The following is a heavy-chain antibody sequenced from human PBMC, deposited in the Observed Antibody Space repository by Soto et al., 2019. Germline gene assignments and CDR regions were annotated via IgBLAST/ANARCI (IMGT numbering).Heavy chain of an antibody. CDR2: IYYSGST. D-gene: IGHD3-10*01. CDR3: ARRRGDPQLGFQVRGWFDP. V-gene: IGHV4-39*01. J-gene: IGHJ5*02. Sequence: QLQLQESGPGLVKPSETLSLTCTVSGGSISSSSYYWGWIRQPPGKGLEWIGSIYYSGSTYYNPSLKSRVTISVDTSKNQSSLKLSSVTAADTAVYYCARRRGDPQLGFQVRGWFDPWGQGTLVTVSS. CDR1: GGSISSSSYY.